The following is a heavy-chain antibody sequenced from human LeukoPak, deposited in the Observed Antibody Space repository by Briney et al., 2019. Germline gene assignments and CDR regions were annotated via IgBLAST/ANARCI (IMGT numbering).Heavy chain of an antibody. V-gene: IGHV3-30*02. D-gene: IGHD6-13*01. J-gene: IGHJ5*02. CDR1: GFTFSSYG. CDR2: IRYDGGDK. CDR3: ARALQLVSTMLFDP. Sequence: GGSLRLSCAASGFTFSSYGMHWVRQAPGKGLEWVASIRYDGGDKYYADSVKGRFTASRDNSRSTLYLEMSSLRPEDTAVYYCARALQLVSTMLFDPWGQGTLVTVSS.